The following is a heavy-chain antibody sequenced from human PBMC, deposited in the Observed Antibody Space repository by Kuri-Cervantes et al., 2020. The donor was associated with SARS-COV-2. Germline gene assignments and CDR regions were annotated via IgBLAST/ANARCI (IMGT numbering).Heavy chain of an antibody. CDR2: INPSGGST. D-gene: IGHD2-15*01. V-gene: IGHV1-46*01. CDR1: GYTFTSYY. CDR3: ARVVVLGDTVHVGH. J-gene: IGHJ4*02. Sequence: ASVKVSCKASGYTFTSYYMHWVRQAPGQGLEWMGIINPSGGSTSYAQKFQGRVTMTRDTSTSTVYMELSSLEASDTAMYYCARVVVLGDTVHVGHWGQGTLVTVSS.